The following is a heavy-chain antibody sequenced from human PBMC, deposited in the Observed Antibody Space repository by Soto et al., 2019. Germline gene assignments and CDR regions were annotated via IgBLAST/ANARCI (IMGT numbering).Heavy chain of an antibody. J-gene: IGHJ4*02. CDR1: GYTFTGYY. CDR3: ARDSRYNWNDGSPYYFDY. CDR2: INPNSGGT. Sequence: ASVKVSCKASGYTFTGYYMHWVRQAPGQGLEWMGWINPNSGGTNYAQKFQGWVTMTRDTSISTAYMELSRLRSDDTAVYYCARDSRYNWNDGSPYYFDYWGQGTLVTVSS. D-gene: IGHD1-20*01. V-gene: IGHV1-2*04.